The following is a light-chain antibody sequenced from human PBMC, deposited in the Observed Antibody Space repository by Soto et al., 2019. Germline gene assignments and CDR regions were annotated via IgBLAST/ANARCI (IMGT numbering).Light chain of an antibody. CDR1: QNINNW. CDR3: QHMRT. CDR2: DAS. V-gene: IGKV1-5*01. Sequence: VDRGTITCRASQNINNWIAWYQQKPGKAPKFLIYDASTLESGVPSRFSGSGFGTEFSLTISSLQPDDFGSYYCQHMRTFGQGTKVEIK. J-gene: IGKJ1*01.